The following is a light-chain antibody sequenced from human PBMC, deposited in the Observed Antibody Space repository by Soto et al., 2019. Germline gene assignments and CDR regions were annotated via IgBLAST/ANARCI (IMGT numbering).Light chain of an antibody. Sequence: DIQLTQSPSFLSASVGDRVTITCRASQGISDYLAWYQQKPGNAPKLLIYGTSTLQSEVPSRFSGSGSGTEFTLTISSLQPEDFATYFCQQYDSSPSWTFGQGTKVDIK. CDR1: QGISDY. V-gene: IGKV1-9*01. J-gene: IGKJ1*01. CDR3: QQYDSSPSWT. CDR2: GTS.